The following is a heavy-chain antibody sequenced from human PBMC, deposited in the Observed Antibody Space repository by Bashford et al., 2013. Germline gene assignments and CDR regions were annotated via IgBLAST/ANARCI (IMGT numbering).Heavy chain of an antibody. CDR2: INHEGII. CDR3: ARSPASSRSYVQF. V-gene: IGHV4-34*08. CDR1: SENFRDFY. D-gene: IGHD1-26*01. Sequence: SETLSLTCAVYSENFRDFYWSWIRQFPGKGLEWIAEINHEGIINYNPSLKARVGMSVDTSKRQFTVNVLSVTAADSALYYCARSPASSRSYVQFWGQGTLVTVSS. J-gene: IGHJ4*02.